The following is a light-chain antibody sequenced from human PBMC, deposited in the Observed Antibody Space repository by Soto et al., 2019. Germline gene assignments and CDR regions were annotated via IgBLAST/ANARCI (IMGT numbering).Light chain of an antibody. CDR3: QQYDSSPIT. CDR2: GAS. J-gene: IGKJ5*01. CDR1: QSVSSSY. Sequence: EIVLTQSPGTLSLSPGERATLSCRASQSVSSSYLAWHQQKPGQAPRLLIYGASSRATGIPDRFSGSGSGKDFTLTISRLEPEDFAVYYCQQYDSSPITFGQGTRLEIK. V-gene: IGKV3-20*01.